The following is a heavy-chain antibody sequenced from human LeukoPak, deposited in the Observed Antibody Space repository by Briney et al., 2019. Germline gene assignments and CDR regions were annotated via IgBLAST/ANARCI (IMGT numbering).Heavy chain of an antibody. J-gene: IGHJ6*03. V-gene: IGHV4-39*01. D-gene: IGHD3-3*01. CDR2: IYYSGST. Sequence: SETLSLTYTVSGGAISSSSYYWGWIRQPPGKGLEWGGSIYYSGSTYYNPSLKSRVTISVDTSKNQFSLKLSSVTAADTAVYYCARLYYDFWSGYSHYMDVWGKGTTVTVSS. CDR1: GGAISSSSYY. CDR3: ARLYYDFWSGYSHYMDV.